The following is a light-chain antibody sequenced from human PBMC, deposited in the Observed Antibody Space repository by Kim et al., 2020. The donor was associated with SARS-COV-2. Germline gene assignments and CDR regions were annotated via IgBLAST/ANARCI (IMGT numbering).Light chain of an antibody. J-gene: IGLJ2*01. Sequence: SSELTQDPAVSVALGQTVRITCQGDILRKSFAAWYQQKPGQAPVLVTYGTNHRPSGIPDRFSGSNSGTTTSLTITGAQAEDEADYYCHSRDISDNHHVFGGGTKLTVL. CDR2: GTN. CDR3: HSRDISDNHHV. CDR1: ILRKSF. V-gene: IGLV3-19*01.